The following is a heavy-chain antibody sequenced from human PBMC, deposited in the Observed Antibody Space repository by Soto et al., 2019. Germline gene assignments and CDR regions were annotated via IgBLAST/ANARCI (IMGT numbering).Heavy chain of an antibody. D-gene: IGHD2-15*01. CDR3: ARGDIVVNTPDY. Sequence: EVQLVESGGGLVKPGGSLRLSCAASGFTFSSYSMNWVRQAPGKGLEWVSSISSSSSYIYYADSVKGRFTISRDNAKNSLYLQMNSLRAEDTAVYYCARGDIVVNTPDYWCQGTLVTVSS. CDR1: GFTFSSYS. J-gene: IGHJ4*02. V-gene: IGHV3-21*01. CDR2: ISSSSSYI.